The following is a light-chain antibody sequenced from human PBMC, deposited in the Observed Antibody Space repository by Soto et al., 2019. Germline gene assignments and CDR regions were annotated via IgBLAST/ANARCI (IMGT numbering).Light chain of an antibody. CDR2: SNN. CDR1: RSNIGNNI. Sequence: QSVLTQPPSASGTPGQRVTISCSGSRSNIGNNIVNWYQQFPGTAPKLLIYSNNQRPSGVPDRISGSRSGASASLAISGLQSEDEADYYCAAWDDSLNGPLFGGGTKVTV. V-gene: IGLV1-44*01. CDR3: AAWDDSLNGPL. J-gene: IGLJ2*01.